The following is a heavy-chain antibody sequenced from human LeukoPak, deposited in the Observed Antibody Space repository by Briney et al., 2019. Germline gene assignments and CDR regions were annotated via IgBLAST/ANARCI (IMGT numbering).Heavy chain of an antibody. CDR1: GYTFTGYY. CDR3: ARVLRYDDSSGYYAY. CDR2: INPNSGDT. Sequence: ASVKVPCKASGYTFTGYYMHWVRQAPGQGLEWMGWINPNSGDTNYAQTLQGRVTMTRDTSISIVYMELSGLRTDDTAVYYCARVLRYDDSSGYYAYWGQGTLVTVSS. D-gene: IGHD3-22*01. J-gene: IGHJ4*02. V-gene: IGHV1-2*02.